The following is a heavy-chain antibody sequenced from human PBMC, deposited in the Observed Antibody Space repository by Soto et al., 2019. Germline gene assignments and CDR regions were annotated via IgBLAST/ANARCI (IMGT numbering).Heavy chain of an antibody. CDR1: GYNFANYW. CDR2: IFPGDSDT. D-gene: IGHD2-8*02. Sequence: GESLKISXKGSGYNFANYWIGWVRQVPGKGLEWMGMIFPGDSDTKNSPSLQGQITMSADKSNSSAYLQWRSLKASDTAMYYCAAGYSTGLDAFDLWGQGTLVTVSS. V-gene: IGHV5-51*03. J-gene: IGHJ3*01. CDR3: AAGYSTGLDAFDL.